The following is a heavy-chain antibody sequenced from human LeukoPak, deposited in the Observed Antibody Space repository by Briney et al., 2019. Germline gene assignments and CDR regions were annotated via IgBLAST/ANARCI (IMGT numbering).Heavy chain of an antibody. CDR1: GYTFTAYY. V-gene: IGHV1-2*02. D-gene: IGHD2-15*01. Sequence: ASVKVSCKASGYTFTAYYMHWVRQAPGQGLEWMGWINPNSGGTNCAQKFQGRVTMTRDTSISTAYMELSRLRSDDTAVYFCARDGRYCSGGSCYYYFDYWGQGTLVTVSS. J-gene: IGHJ4*02. CDR3: ARDGRYCSGGSCYYYFDY. CDR2: INPNSGGT.